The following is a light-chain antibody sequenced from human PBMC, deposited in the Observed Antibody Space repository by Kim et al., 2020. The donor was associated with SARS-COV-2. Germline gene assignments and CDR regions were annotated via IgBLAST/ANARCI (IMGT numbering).Light chain of an antibody. CDR2: AVT. Sequence: GPSITLYCSGPSGDFGAYTYVSWYQQHPGKAPKLVIYAVTTRPSGVSNRFSGSKSGNTASLTISGLQGDDEADYYCSSYTTSNTLVFGGGTKLTVL. J-gene: IGLJ2*01. CDR3: SSYTTSNTLV. V-gene: IGLV2-14*03. CDR1: SGDFGAYTY.